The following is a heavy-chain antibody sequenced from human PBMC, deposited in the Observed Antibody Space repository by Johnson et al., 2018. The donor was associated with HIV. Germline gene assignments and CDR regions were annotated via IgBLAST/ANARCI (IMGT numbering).Heavy chain of an antibody. CDR1: GFTFSDYY. J-gene: IGHJ3*01. V-gene: IGHV3-11*04. CDR2: ISSSGSTI. D-gene: IGHD3-10*01. CDR3: ARAPEVRGVDAFDV. Sequence: VQLVESGGGLVRPGGSLRLSCAASGFTFSDYYMSWIRQAPGQGLEWVSSISSSGSTIYYAESVKGRFTISRDNAKNSLSLQMNSLRAEDTAVDYCARAPEVRGVDAFDVWGQGTVVTVSS.